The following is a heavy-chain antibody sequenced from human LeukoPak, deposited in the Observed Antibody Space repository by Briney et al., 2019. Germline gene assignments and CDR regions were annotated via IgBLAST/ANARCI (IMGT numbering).Heavy chain of an antibody. J-gene: IGHJ4*02. V-gene: IGHV1-18*01. CDR3: ARVSFRLYGSGSEYFDY. D-gene: IGHD3-10*01. Sequence: ASVKVSCKASGYTFTSYDIIWVRQATGQGLAWMGWISGYDGNTNYAQKLQGRVTMTTDTSTSTAYMELRSLRSDDTAVYYCARVSFRLYGSGSEYFDYWGQGALVTVSS. CDR1: GYTFTSYD. CDR2: ISGYDGNT.